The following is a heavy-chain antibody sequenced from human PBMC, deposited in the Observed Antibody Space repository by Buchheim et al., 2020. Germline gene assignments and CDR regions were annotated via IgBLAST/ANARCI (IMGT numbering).Heavy chain of an antibody. CDR2: IYYSGST. D-gene: IGHD2-2*02. J-gene: IGHJ5*02. CDR3: ARQKLGYCSSTSCYTNMYNWFDP. CDR1: GGSISSYY. V-gene: IGHV4-59*01. Sequence: QVQLQESGPGLVKPSETLSLTCTVSGGSISSYYWSWIRQPPGKGLEWIGYIYYSGSTNYNPSLKSRVTISVDTSKNQFSLKLSSVTAADTAVYYCARQKLGYCSSTSCYTNMYNWFDPWGQGTL.